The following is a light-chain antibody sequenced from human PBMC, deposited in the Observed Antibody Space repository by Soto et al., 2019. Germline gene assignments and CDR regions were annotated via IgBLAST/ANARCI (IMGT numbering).Light chain of an antibody. CDR1: QSVSTD. Sequence: DIPMTQSPSSLSASVGDRVIITCRASQSVSTDLNWYQQKPGKAPELLIYAASRLQSGAPSRFSGSGSGTDFTLTIDSLQPQDFATYHCQQSYSYPFTFGGGTKVEI. CDR2: AAS. CDR3: QQSYSYPFT. J-gene: IGKJ4*01. V-gene: IGKV1-39*01.